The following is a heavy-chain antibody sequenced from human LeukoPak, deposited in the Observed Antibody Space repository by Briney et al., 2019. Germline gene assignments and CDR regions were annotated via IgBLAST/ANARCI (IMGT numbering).Heavy chain of an antibody. CDR2: IIPIFGTA. CDR3: ARGGYGSGRELKYYYYYYGMDV. D-gene: IGHD3-10*01. J-gene: IGHJ6*04. CDR1: GGTFSSYA. Sequence: SVKVSCKASGGTFSSYAISWVRQATGQGLEWMGGIIPIFGTANYAQKFQGRVTITADESTSTAYMELSSLRSEDTAVYYCARGGYGSGRELKYYYYYYGMDVWGKGTTVTVSS. V-gene: IGHV1-69*13.